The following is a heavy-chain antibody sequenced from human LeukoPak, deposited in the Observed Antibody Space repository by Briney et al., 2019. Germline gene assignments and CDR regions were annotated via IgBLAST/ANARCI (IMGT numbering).Heavy chain of an antibody. CDR3: ARLYYYDSSGYFDY. D-gene: IGHD3-22*01. CDR2: IYYSGST. J-gene: IGHJ4*02. CDR1: GGSFSGYY. Sequence: SETLSLTCAVYGGSFSGYYWSWIRQPPGKGLEWIGYIYYSGSTNYNPSLKSRVTISVDTSKNQFSLKLSSVTAADTAVYYCARLYYYDSSGYFDYWGQGTLVTVSS. V-gene: IGHV4-59*01.